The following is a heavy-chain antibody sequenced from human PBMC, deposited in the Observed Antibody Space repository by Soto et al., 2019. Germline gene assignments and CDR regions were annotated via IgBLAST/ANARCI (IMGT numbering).Heavy chain of an antibody. CDR2: IIPMLGMS. D-gene: IGHD3-10*01. CDR3: ATNYGSGSTHFNN. Sequence: QVQLVQSGAEVKTPGSSVKVSCTASGDTFNFYTLSSVRQAPGQGLEWMGRIIPMLGMSNYAQKFQGRVTMFADKSTRTVYMVLSGLTSEDTALYYCATNYGSGSTHFNNWGQGTLVTVSS. CDR1: GDTFNFYT. J-gene: IGHJ4*02. V-gene: IGHV1-69*02.